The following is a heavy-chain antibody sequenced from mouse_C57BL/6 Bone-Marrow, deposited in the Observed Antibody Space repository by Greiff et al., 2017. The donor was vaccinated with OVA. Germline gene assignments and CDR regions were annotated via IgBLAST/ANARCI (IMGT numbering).Heavy chain of an antibody. V-gene: IGHV1-61*01. CDR3: ARLGRYYFDY. D-gene: IGHD4-1*01. Sequence: LQQPGAELVRPGSSVKLSCKASGYTFTSYWMDWVKQRPGQGLEWIGNIYPSDSETHYNQKFKDKATLTVDKSSSTAYMQLSSLTSEDSAVYYCARLGRYYFDYWGQGTTLTVSS. CDR2: IYPSDSET. J-gene: IGHJ2*01. CDR1: GYTFTSYW.